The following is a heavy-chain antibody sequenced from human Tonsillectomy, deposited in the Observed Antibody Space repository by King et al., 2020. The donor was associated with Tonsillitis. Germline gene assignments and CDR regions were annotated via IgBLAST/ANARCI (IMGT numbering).Heavy chain of an antibody. J-gene: IGHJ3*02. CDR3: VGGYCTNGICLDALDI. D-gene: IGHD2-8*01. Sequence: QLQESGPGLVKPSQTLSLTCAVSGGSISSGDYSWSWIRQPPGKELEWIGYIYYSGSTYYSPSLKSRVTMSVDTSKNHFSLKLGSVTAADTAVYFCVGGYCTNGICLDALDIWGQGTMVTVSS. V-gene: IGHV4-30-4*07. CDR2: IYYSGST. CDR1: GGSISSGDYS.